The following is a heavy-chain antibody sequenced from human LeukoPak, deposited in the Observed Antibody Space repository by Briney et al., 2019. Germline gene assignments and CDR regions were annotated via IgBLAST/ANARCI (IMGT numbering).Heavy chain of an antibody. Sequence: ASVKVSCKASGYTFTGYYMHWVRQAPGQGLEWMGWINPNSGGTNYAQKFQGRVTMTRDTSISTAYMELSRLRSDDTAVYYCARVDMVRGVTGDYWGQGTLVTVYS. CDR1: GYTFTGYY. J-gene: IGHJ4*02. V-gene: IGHV1-2*02. CDR3: ARVDMVRGVTGDY. CDR2: INPNSGGT. D-gene: IGHD3-10*01.